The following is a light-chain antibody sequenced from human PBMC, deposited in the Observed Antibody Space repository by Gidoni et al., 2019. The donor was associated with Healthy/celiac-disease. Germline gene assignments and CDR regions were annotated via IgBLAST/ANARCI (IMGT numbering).Light chain of an antibody. V-gene: IGKV4-1*01. J-gene: IGKJ2*01. CDR3: QQPGT. Sequence: DIVMTQSPDSLAVSLGERATINCKSSQSVLYSSNNKNYLAWYQQKPGQPPKLLIYWASTRESGVPDRFSGSGFGTDFTLTISSLQAEDVAVYYCQQPGTFGQGTKLEIK. CDR2: WAS. CDR1: QSVLYSSNNKNY.